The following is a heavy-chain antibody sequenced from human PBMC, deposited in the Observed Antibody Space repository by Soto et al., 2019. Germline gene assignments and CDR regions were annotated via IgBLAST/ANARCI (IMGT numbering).Heavy chain of an antibody. CDR1: GGTFSSYA. D-gene: IGHD3-3*01. CDR2: TIPIFGTA. Sequence: SVKVSCKASGGTFSSYAISWVRQAPGQGLEWMGGTIPIFGTANYAQKFQGRVTITADESTSTAYMELSSLRSEDTAVYYCARDADFWSGYYPLGYYYGMDVWGQGTMVTVSS. CDR3: ARDADFWSGYYPLGYYYGMDV. V-gene: IGHV1-69*13. J-gene: IGHJ6*02.